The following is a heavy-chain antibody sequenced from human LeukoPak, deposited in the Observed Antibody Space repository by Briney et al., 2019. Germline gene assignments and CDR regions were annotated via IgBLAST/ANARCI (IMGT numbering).Heavy chain of an antibody. D-gene: IGHD3-16*01. Sequence: GESLKISCPGSGYRFTSQWIGWGRQLPGKGLQWMGIIYPDDSQTKYSPSFQGQVTITVDNSISTAYLQWSSLKASDTAIYFCARHTYGESDPYYFDYWGQGTLVTVSS. CDR3: ARHTYGESDPYYFDY. J-gene: IGHJ4*02. CDR1: GYRFTSQW. CDR2: IYPDDSQT. V-gene: IGHV5-51*01.